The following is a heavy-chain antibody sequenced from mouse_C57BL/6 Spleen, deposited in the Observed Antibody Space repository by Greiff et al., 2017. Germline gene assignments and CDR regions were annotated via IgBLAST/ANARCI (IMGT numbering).Heavy chain of an antibody. J-gene: IGHJ2*01. D-gene: IGHD1-1*01. CDR3: ARGGYYGSSYYFDY. V-gene: IGHV1-59*01. CDR2: IDPSDSYT. CDR1: GYTFTSYW. Sequence: VQLQQSGAELVRPGTSVKLSCKASGYTFTSYWMPWVKQRPGQGLEWIGVIDPSDSYTNSNPKFKGKATLTVDTSSSTAYMQLSSLTSEDAAVYYCARGGYYGSSYYFDYWGQGTTLTVSS.